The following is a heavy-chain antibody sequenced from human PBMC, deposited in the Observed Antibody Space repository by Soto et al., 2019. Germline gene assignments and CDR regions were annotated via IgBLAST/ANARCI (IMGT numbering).Heavy chain of an antibody. V-gene: IGHV1-18*04. CDR1: GYTFTSYG. Sequence: ASVKVSCKASGYTFTSYGISWGRQAPGQGLEWMGWISAYNGNTNYAQKLQGRVTMTTDTSTSTAYMELRSLRSDDTAVYYCARASSGSYYRAAFDIWGQGTMVTVSS. J-gene: IGHJ3*02. D-gene: IGHD1-26*01. CDR3: ARASSGSYYRAAFDI. CDR2: ISAYNGNT.